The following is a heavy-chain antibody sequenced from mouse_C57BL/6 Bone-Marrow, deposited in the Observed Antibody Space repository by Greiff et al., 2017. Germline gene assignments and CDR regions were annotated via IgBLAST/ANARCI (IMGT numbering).Heavy chain of an antibody. V-gene: IGHV1-80*01. D-gene: IGHD4-1*01. J-gene: IGHJ2*01. CDR2: IYPGDGDT. Sequence: VQLQQSGAELVKPGASVKISCKVSGYAFRTYWLNWVKQRPGKGLAWIGQIYPGDGDTNYNGKFKGKATLTADKSSSTAYMQLSSLPSEDAAVYVCARDWDYFDYWGQGTTLTVSS. CDR1: GYAFRTYW. CDR3: ARDWDYFDY.